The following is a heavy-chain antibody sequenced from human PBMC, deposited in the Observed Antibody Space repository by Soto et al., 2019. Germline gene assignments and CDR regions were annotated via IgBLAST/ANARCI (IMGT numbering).Heavy chain of an antibody. V-gene: IGHV3-7*01. CDR2: IKEDGSGK. D-gene: IGHD3-16*01. CDR1: GFTFSSYW. CDR3: LKGWYYAVWGYYFDY. Sequence: EVQLVESGGGLVQPGGSLRLSCAASGFTFSSYWMTWVRQAPGKGLEWVANIKEDGSGKYYVDSVKGRFTISRDNTKNSLYLQLNSLIAEYTTTYYCLKGWYYAVWGYYFDYLGQGTLVTVSS. J-gene: IGHJ4*02.